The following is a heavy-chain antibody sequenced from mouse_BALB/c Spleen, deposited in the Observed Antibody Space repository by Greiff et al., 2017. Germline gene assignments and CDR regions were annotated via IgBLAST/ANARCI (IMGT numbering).Heavy chain of an antibody. CDR1: GYTFTDYN. V-gene: IGHV1-18*01. CDR3: ARRDYYGSPFDY. J-gene: IGHJ2*01. D-gene: IGHD1-1*01. Sequence: VQLKQSGPELVKPGASVKIPCKASGYTFTDYNMDWVKQSHGKSLEWIGDINPNNGGTIYNQKFKGKATLTVDKSSSTAYMELRSLTSEDTAVYYCARRDYYGSPFDYWGQGTTLTVSS. CDR2: INPNNGGT.